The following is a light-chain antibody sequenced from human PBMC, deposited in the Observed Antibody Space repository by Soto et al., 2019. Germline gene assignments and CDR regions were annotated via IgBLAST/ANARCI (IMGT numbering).Light chain of an antibody. V-gene: IGKV1-5*01. CDR1: QSISSW. J-gene: IGKJ1*01. CDR2: DVS. CDR3: QQYNNFWT. Sequence: DIQMTQSPSTLSASVGDRVTITCRASQSISSWLAWYQQKPGRAPKLLIYDVSSLESGVPSRFSGSGSGTEFTLTISSLQPDDFATYYCQQYNNFWTFGQGTRWIS.